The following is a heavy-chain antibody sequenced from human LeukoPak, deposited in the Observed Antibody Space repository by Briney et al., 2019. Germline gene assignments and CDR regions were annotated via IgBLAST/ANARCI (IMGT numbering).Heavy chain of an antibody. V-gene: IGHV3-48*04. CDR3: ARRLRYFGFYY. J-gene: IGHJ4*02. D-gene: IGHD3-9*01. CDR2: ISSSSSTI. Sequence: GGSLRLTCAASGFTFSSYSMNWVRQAPGKGLEWVSYISSSSSTIYYADSVKGRFTISRDNAKNSLYLQMNSLRAEDTALYYCARRLRYFGFYYWGQGTLVTVSS. CDR1: GFTFSSYS.